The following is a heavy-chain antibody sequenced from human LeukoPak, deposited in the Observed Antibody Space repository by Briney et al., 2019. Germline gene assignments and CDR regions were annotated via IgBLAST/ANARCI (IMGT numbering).Heavy chain of an antibody. CDR1: GFTFSSYS. D-gene: IGHD6-19*01. Sequence: GGSLRLSCAASGFTFSSYSMTWVRQASGKGLEWVSSISSSSSYIYYADSVKGRFTISRDNAKNSLYLQMNSLRAEVTAVYYCARHRIAVAGTIPREVDYWGQGTLVTVSS. CDR3: ARHRIAVAGTIPREVDY. CDR2: ISSSSSYI. J-gene: IGHJ4*02. V-gene: IGHV3-21*01.